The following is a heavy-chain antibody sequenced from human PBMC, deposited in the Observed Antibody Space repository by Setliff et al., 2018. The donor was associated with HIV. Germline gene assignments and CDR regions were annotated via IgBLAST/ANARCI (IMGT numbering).Heavy chain of an antibody. D-gene: IGHD2-15*01. CDR2: ISYSGTT. CDR1: NVSINSYY. J-gene: IGHJ1*01. V-gene: IGHV4-4*07. CDR3: ARDPYCSGDGCFRYFQH. Sequence: SETLSLTCTVSNVSINSYYWSWIRQPAGRALEWIGRISYSGTTNYNPSLKSRVKMSIDTSKNQFSLKLSSVTAADTAVYFCARDPYCSGDGCFRYFQHWGRGTLVTVSS.